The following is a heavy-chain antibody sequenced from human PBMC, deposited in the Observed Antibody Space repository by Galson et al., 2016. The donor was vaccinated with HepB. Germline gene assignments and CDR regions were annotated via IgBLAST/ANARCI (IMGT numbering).Heavy chain of an antibody. CDR1: GGSISSSPYY. J-gene: IGHJ4*02. V-gene: IGHV4-39*02. D-gene: IGHD3-22*01. CDR3: ATDTTGYQFDF. Sequence: SETLSLTCSVSGGSISSSPYYWNWIRQPPGKGLEWIGSASHSGNRFFNPSLKSRLTISVDTSKSHFSLNLNSVSAADTAVYYCATDTTGYQFDFWGQGALVTVS. CDR2: ASHSGNR.